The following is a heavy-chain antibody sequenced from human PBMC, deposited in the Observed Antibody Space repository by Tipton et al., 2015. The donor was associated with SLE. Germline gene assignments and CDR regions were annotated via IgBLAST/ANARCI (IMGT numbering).Heavy chain of an antibody. Sequence: SLRLSCAASGFTFSSYAMSWVRQAPGKGLEWVSAISGSGGSTYYADSVKGRFTISRDNSKNTLYLQMNSLRAEDTAVYYCARDRWNENWYFDLWGRGTLVTVSS. J-gene: IGHJ2*01. D-gene: IGHD1-1*01. CDR2: ISGSGGST. V-gene: IGHV3-23*01. CDR3: ARDRWNENWYFDL. CDR1: GFTFSSYA.